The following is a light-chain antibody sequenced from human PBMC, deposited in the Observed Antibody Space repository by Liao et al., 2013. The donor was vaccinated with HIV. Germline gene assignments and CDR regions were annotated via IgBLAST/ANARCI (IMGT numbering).Light chain of an antibody. CDR1: NIGSKN. Sequence: SYVVTQSPSVSVAPGKTARITCGGNNIGSKNVHWYQQKPGQAPVVVIDHNTDRPSGIPERFSGSYSGNTATLTISRVEAGDEADYYCQLWDSSSDHYVFGTGTKVTVL. CDR2: HNT. J-gene: IGLJ1*01. CDR3: QLWDSSSDHYV. V-gene: IGLV3-21*01.